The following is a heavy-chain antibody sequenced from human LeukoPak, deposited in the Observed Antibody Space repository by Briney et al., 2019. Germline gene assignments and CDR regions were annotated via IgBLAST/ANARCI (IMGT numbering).Heavy chain of an antibody. D-gene: IGHD3-10*01. CDR2: INAGNGNT. J-gene: IGHJ6*02. V-gene: IGHV1-3*01. CDR1: GYTFTSYA. Sequence: ASVKVSCKASGYTFTSYAMHWVRQAPGQRLEWMGWINAGNGNTKYSQKFQGRVTITRDTSASTAYMELSSLRSEDTAVYYCTRGSKRALLLWFGEGYGMDVWGQGTTVTVSS. CDR3: TRGSKRALLLWFGEGYGMDV.